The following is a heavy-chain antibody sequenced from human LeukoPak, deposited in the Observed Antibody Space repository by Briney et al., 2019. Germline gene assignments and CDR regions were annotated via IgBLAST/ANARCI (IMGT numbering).Heavy chain of an antibody. V-gene: IGHV1-2*04. J-gene: IGHJ4*02. CDR1: GYTFTGYY. D-gene: IGHD6-19*01. CDR2: INPNSGGT. Sequence: ASVKVSCKASGYTFTGYYMHWVRQAPGQGLEWMGWINPNSGGTNYAQKFQGWVTMTRDTSTSTVYMELSSLRSEDTAVYYCARDPSSSGWYYFDYWGQGTLVTVSS. CDR3: ARDPSSSGWYYFDY.